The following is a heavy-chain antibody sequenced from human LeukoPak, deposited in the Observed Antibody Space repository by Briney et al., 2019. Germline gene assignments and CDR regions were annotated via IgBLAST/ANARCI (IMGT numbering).Heavy chain of an antibody. V-gene: IGHV3-21*01. CDR1: GFTFSSYS. D-gene: IGHD3-9*01. CDR2: ISSSSSYI. J-gene: IGHJ3*02. CDR3: ARDNIDSVFDI. Sequence: GGSLRLSCAASGFTFSSYSMNWVRQAPGKGLEWVSSISSSSSYIYYADSVKGRFTISRDNAKNSLYLQMSSLRAEDTAVYYCARDNIDSVFDIWGQGTMVTVSA.